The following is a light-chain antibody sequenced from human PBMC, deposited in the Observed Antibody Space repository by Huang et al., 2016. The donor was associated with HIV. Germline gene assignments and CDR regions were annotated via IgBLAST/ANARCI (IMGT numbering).Light chain of an antibody. CDR2: AAS. V-gene: IGKV3-11*01. CDR3: QQRRNWPPYT. Sequence: EVVLTQSPATLSLSPGERATLSCRASHGVSSSFAWYQQKPGQAPRLLIYAASVRATGIPARFSGSASGTDFTLTISSLEPEDFAVYYCQQRRNWPPYTFGQGTKLEIK. CDR1: HGVSSS. J-gene: IGKJ2*01.